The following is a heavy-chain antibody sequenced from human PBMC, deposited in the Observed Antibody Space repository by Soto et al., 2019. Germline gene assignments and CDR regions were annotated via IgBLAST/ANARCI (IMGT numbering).Heavy chain of an antibody. D-gene: IGHD3-16*02. CDR2: IIPIFGTA. CDR3: ASTATYYVWGSYRTDDY. J-gene: IGHJ4*02. Sequence: GASVKVSCKASGGTFSSYAISWVRQAPGQGFEWMGGIIPIFGTANYAQKFQGRVTITADESTSTAYMELSSLRSVDTAVYYCASTATYYVWGSYRTDDYWGQGTLVTVSS. CDR1: GGTFSSYA. V-gene: IGHV1-69*13.